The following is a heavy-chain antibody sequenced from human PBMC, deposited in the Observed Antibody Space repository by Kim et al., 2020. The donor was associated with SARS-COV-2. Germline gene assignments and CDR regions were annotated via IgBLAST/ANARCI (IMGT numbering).Heavy chain of an antibody. CDR2: ISYDGSNK. CDR3: ARDSSSWFDYRAGFDY. CDR1: GFTFSSYA. J-gene: IGHJ4*02. D-gene: IGHD6-13*01. Sequence: GGSLRLSCAASGFTFSSYAMHWVRQAPGKGLEWVAVISYDGSNKYYADSVKGRFTISRDNSKNTLYLQMNSLRAEDTAVYYCARDSSSWFDYRAGFDYWGQGTLVTVSS. V-gene: IGHV3-30*04.